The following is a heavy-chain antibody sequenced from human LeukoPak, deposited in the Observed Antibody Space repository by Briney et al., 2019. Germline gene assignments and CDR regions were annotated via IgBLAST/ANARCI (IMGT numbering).Heavy chain of an antibody. CDR1: GYTFTGYY. D-gene: IGHD3-9*01. CDR3: ATAVRRRYFDWLCAFDI. J-gene: IGHJ3*02. CDR2: INPKSGGT. V-gene: IGHV1-2*02. Sequence: GASVKVSCKASGYTFTGYYMHWVRQAPGQGLEWMGWINPKSGGTNYAQKFQGRATMTEDTSTDTAYMELSSLRSEDTAVYCCATAVRRRYFDWLCAFDIWGQGTMVTVSS.